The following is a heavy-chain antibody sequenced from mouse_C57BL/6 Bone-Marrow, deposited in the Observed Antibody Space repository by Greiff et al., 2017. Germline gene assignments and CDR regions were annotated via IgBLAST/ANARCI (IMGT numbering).Heavy chain of an antibody. CDR1: GYAFSSSW. Sequence: VQLQQSGPELVKPGASVKISCKASGYAFSSSWMNWVKQRPGKGLEWIGRIYPGDGDTNYNGKFKGKATLTADKSSSTAYMQLSSLTSEDSAVYFCARSVGYYGYWGQGTTLTVSS. V-gene: IGHV1-82*01. CDR2: IYPGDGDT. CDR3: ARSVGYYGY. J-gene: IGHJ2*01. D-gene: IGHD1-1*01.